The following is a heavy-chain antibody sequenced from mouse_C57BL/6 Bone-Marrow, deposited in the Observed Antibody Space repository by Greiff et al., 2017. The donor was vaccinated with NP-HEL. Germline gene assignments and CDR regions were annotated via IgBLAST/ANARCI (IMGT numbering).Heavy chain of an antibody. V-gene: IGHV1-64*01. CDR3: ARDYYGSSSGGD. CDR2: IHPNSGST. Sequence: QVQLKQPGAELVKPGASVKLSCKASGYTFTSYWMHWVKQRPGQGLEWIGMIHPNSGSTNYNEKFKSKATLTVDKSSSTAYMQRSSLTSEDSAVYYCARDYYGSSSGGDWGQGTTLTVSS. D-gene: IGHD1-1*01. J-gene: IGHJ2*01. CDR1: GYTFTSYW.